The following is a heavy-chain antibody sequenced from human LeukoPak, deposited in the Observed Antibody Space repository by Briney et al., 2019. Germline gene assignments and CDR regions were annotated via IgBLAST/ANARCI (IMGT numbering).Heavy chain of an antibody. D-gene: IGHD3-3*01. J-gene: IGHJ6*02. CDR2: MNPNSGNT. Sequence: ASVKVSSKASGYTFTSYDINWVRQATGQGLEWMGWMNPNSGNTGYAQKFQGRVTMTRNTSISTAYMELSSLRSEDTAVYYCARGYTRGYDFWSGYYPLYYYYYGMDVWGQGTTVTVSS. CDR1: GYTFTSYD. CDR3: ARGYTRGYDFWSGYYPLYYYYYGMDV. V-gene: IGHV1-8*01.